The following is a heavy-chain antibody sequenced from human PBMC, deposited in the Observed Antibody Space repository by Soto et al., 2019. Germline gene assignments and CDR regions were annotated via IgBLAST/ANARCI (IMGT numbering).Heavy chain of an antibody. V-gene: IGHV4-31*03. CDR3: ARANGPSSGGDFDY. CDR1: GGSISSGGYY. CDR2: IYYSGST. D-gene: IGHD2-21*01. J-gene: IGHJ4*02. Sequence: QVQLQESGPGLVKPSQTLSLTCTVSGGSISSGGYYWSWIRQHPGKGLEWIGYIYYSGSTYYNPSLKSRVTISVDTSNNQFSLKLSSVTAADTAVYYCARANGPSSGGDFDYWGQGTLVTVSS.